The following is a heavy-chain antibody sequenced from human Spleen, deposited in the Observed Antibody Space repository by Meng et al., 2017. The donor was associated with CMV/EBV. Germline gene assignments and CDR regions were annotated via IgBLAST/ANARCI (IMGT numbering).Heavy chain of an antibody. CDR1: FFTFSSYA. D-gene: IGHD5-12*01. V-gene: IGHV3-23*01. Sequence: SFFTFSSYAMRLVRPAPGKGLVLVSAISGSGGSTYYADSVTGRFTISRDNSKNTLYPQMNSLRAEDTAVYYCATGGGMVATAPDYWGQGTLVTVSS. CDR3: ATGGGMVATAPDY. J-gene: IGHJ4*02. CDR2: ISGSGGST.